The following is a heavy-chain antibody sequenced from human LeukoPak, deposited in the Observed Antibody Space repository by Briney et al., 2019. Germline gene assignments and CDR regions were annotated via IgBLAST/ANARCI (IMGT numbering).Heavy chain of an antibody. CDR3: ARGRSFDYLFTF. J-gene: IGHJ4*02. CDR2: ISWNSGSI. CDR1: GFTFDDYA. Sequence: GGSLRLSCAASGFTFDDYAMHWVRQAPGKGLEWVSGISWNSGSIGYADSVKGRFTISRDNAKDSLFLQMNSLRAEDAAMYYCARGRSFDYLFTFWGQGTLLTVSS. D-gene: IGHD3-9*01. V-gene: IGHV3-9*01.